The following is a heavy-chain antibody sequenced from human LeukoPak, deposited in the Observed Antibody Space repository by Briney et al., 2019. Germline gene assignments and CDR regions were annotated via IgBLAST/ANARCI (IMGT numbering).Heavy chain of an antibody. V-gene: IGHV4-59*01. D-gene: IGHD5-24*01. CDR3: ARRTLGMATGWYFDL. CDR2: IYYSGST. CDR1: GGSINSSY. Sequence: SETLSLTCTVSGGSINSSYWNWIRQPPGKGLEWIGYIYYSGSTNYNPSLKSRITISVGTPKNQFSLKLSSVTAADTAVYYCARRTLGMATGWYFDLWGRGILVTV. J-gene: IGHJ2*01.